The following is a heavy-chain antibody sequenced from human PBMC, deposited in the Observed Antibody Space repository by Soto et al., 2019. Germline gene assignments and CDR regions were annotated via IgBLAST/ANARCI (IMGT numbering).Heavy chain of an antibody. Sequence: SVKVSCKASGFTFTSSAVQWVRQARGQRLEWIGWIVVGSGNTNYAQKFQERVTITRDMSTSTAYMELSGLRSEDTAVYYCAADGTVTTIFYYYGMDVWGQGTTVTVSS. V-gene: IGHV1-58*01. J-gene: IGHJ6*02. CDR2: IVVGSGNT. CDR3: AADGTVTTIFYYYGMDV. CDR1: GFTFTSSA. D-gene: IGHD4-17*01.